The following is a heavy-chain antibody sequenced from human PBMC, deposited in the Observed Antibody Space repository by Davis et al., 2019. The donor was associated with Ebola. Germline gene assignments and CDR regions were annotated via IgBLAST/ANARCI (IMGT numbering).Heavy chain of an antibody. D-gene: IGHD6-6*01. CDR3: ARVARWYSSSSHFDP. Sequence: ASVKVSCKVSGYTLTELSMHWVRQAPGQGLEWMGWINPNSGGTNYAQKFQGWVTMTRDTSISTAYMELSRLRSDDTAVYYCARVARWYSSSSHFDPWGQGTLVTVSS. CDR2: INPNSGGT. CDR1: GYTLTELS. V-gene: IGHV1-2*04. J-gene: IGHJ5*02.